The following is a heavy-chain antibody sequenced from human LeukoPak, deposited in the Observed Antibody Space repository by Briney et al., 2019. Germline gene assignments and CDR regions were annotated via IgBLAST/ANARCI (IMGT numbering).Heavy chain of an antibody. CDR1: GFSLSTSGEG. CDR3: EHRRPGYINGWDNCFFDN. D-gene: IGHD6-19*01. V-gene: IGHV2-5*02. J-gene: IGHJ4*03. CDR2: IYWDNDK. Sequence: SGPTLVNPTQTLTLTCTFSGFSLSTSGEGVGWIRQPPGKALEWLAVIYWDNDKRYSPSLRSRLTITKDTSKNQVVLTMTNMDPVDTATYYCEHRRPGYINGWDNCFFDNWAPGTQVTVSS.